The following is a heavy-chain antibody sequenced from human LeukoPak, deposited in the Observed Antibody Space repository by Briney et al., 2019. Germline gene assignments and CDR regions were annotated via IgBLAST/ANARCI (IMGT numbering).Heavy chain of an antibody. J-gene: IGHJ3*02. Sequence: SGESLKISCKASGYIFTNYWIGWVRQMPGKGLEWMGINYPRDSDTRYSPSFQGQVTVSADKSISTAYLQWSSLKASDTAMYYCARYGIYYGSGSYYDAFDIWGQGTMVTVSS. CDR1: GYIFTNYW. D-gene: IGHD3-10*01. CDR2: NYPRDSDT. CDR3: ARYGIYYGSGSYYDAFDI. V-gene: IGHV5-51*01.